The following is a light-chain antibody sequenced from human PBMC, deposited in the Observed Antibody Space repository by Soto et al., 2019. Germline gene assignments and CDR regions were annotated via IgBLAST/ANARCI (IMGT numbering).Light chain of an antibody. Sequence: EIVLKQSPGTLSLYPGERATLSCRASQSVSSSYLAWYQQKPGQAPRLLIYGASSRATGIPDRFSGSGSGTDFTLTISRLEPEDFAVFYCQQYDRSPITFGQGTRLEIK. CDR3: QQYDRSPIT. CDR2: GAS. J-gene: IGKJ5*01. CDR1: QSVSSSY. V-gene: IGKV3-20*01.